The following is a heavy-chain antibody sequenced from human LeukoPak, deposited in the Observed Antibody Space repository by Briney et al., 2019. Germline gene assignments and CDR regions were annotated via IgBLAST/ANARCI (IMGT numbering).Heavy chain of an antibody. CDR1: GGSISSASYY. CDR3: ARGDNWNDEGVLGFDY. Sequence: SETLSLTCTVSGGSISSASYYWSWIRQPAGKGLEWIGRIYTSTSTNYNPSLNSRIIISVDTSKNQFSLKLSSVTAADTAVYYCARGDNWNDEGVLGFDYWGQGALVTVSS. CDR2: IYTSTST. V-gene: IGHV4-61*02. D-gene: IGHD1-1*01. J-gene: IGHJ4*02.